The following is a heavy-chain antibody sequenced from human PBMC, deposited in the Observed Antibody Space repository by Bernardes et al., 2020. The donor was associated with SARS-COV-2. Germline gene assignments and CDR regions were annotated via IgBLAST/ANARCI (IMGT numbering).Heavy chain of an antibody. Sequence: SGPTLVKPTQTLTLTCTFSGFSLSTSGVGVGWIRQPPGKALEWLALIYWNDDKRYSPSLKSRLTITKDTSKNQVVLTMTNMDPVDTAIYYCAKDYMEGGATQLFDYWGQGTLVTVSS. CDR3: AKDYMEGGATQLFDY. V-gene: IGHV2-5*01. CDR2: IYWNDDK. CDR1: GFSLSTSGVG. J-gene: IGHJ4*02. D-gene: IGHD3-16*01.